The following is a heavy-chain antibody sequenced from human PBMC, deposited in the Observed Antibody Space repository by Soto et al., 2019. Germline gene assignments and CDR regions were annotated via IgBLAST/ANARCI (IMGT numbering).Heavy chain of an antibody. CDR3: VGEEASGSNGLTYYYYYTGMDV. V-gene: IGHV3-48*02. D-gene: IGHD3-10*01. CDR1: GFTFSRYN. CDR2: VTTSGDTV. J-gene: IGHJ6*02. Sequence: EVQVVESGGGLVQPGGSPRLSCVASGFTFSRYNIHWVRQAPGKGLEWVAYVTTSGDTVFYADSVEGRFAISRDLATNSLHLQMHTLRNEDTAVYYCVGEEASGSNGLTYYYYYTGMDVWGQGSTVTVSS.